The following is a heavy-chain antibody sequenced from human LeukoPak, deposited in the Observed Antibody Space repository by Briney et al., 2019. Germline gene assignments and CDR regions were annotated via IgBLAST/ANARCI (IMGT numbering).Heavy chain of an antibody. J-gene: IGHJ4*02. CDR2: INPSGGST. D-gene: IGHD3-16*02. Sequence: EASVKVSCKASGYTFTGYYMHWVRQAPGQGLEWMGIINPSGGSTSYAQKFQGRVTMTRDTSTSTVYMELSSLRSEDTAVYYCARPLGSAGFGGVIVLHPLLYWGQGTLVTVSS. CDR1: GYTFTGYY. CDR3: ARPLGSAGFGGVIVLHPLLY. V-gene: IGHV1-46*01.